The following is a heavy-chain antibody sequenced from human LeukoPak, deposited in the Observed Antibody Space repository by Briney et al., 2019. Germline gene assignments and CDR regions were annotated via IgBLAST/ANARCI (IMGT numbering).Heavy chain of an antibody. CDR2: INAGNGNT. Sequence: GASVKVSCKASGYTFTSYAMHWVRQAPGQRLEWMGWINAGNGNTKYSQKFQGRVTITRDTSASTAYMELSSLRSEDTAVYYCASGLPVTMVRGVIKGLFDYWGQGTLVTVSS. CDR1: GYTFTSYA. J-gene: IGHJ4*02. CDR3: ASGLPVTMVRGVIKGLFDY. V-gene: IGHV1-3*01. D-gene: IGHD3-10*01.